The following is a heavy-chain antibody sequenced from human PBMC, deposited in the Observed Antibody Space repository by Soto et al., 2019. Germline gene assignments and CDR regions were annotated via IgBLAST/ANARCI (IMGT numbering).Heavy chain of an antibody. Sequence: PGGSLRLSCAASGFTFSSYAMSWVRQAPGKGLEWVSAISGSGGSTYYADSVKGRFTISRDNSKNTLYLQMNSLRAEDTAVYYCAKDRRGYCSGGSCPTRYYYYMDVWGKGTTVTVSS. J-gene: IGHJ6*03. V-gene: IGHV3-23*01. CDR1: GFTFSSYA. D-gene: IGHD2-15*01. CDR3: AKDRRGYCSGGSCPTRYYYYMDV. CDR2: ISGSGGST.